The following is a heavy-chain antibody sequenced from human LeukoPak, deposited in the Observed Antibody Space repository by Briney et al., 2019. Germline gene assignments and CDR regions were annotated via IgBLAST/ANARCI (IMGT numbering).Heavy chain of an antibody. CDR2: INHSGST. J-gene: IGHJ4*02. V-gene: IGHV4-34*01. Sequence: PSETLSLTCAVYGGSFSGYYWSWIRQPPGKGLEWIGEINHSGSTNYNPSLKSRVTISVDTSKNQFSLKLSSVTAADTAVYYCARRETWYYWGQGTLVTVSS. CDR3: ARRETWYY. CDR1: GGSFSGYY. D-gene: IGHD1-26*01.